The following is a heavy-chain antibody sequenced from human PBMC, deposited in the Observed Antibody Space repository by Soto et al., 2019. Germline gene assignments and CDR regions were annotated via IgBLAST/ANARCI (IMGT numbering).Heavy chain of an antibody. CDR2: LYYTGNP. J-gene: IGHJ3*01. CDR3: ARLMDNAPSAGFDV. D-gene: IGHD2-2*03. V-gene: IGHV4-59*01. Sequence: LSLTCNVSGGSISRYFWSWVRQPPGKGLEWIAYLYYTGNPYYNPSLKSRVTISVDTSKNQISLKARSVTAADTAVYYCARLMDNAPSAGFDVWGQGTMV. CDR1: GGSISRYF.